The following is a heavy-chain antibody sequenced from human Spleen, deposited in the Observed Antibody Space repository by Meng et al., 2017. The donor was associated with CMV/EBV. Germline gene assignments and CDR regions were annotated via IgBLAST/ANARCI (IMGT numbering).Heavy chain of an antibody. J-gene: IGHJ4*02. CDR3: AKDREGRENYFDY. Sequence: GESLKISCAASGFTFDDYAMHWVRQAPGKGLEWVSLISCDGGSTYYADSVKGRFTISRDNSKNSLYLQMNSLRAEDTAFYYCAKDREGRENYFDYWGQGTLVTVSS. CDR1: GFTFDDYA. D-gene: IGHD1-26*01. V-gene: IGHV3-43D*03. CDR2: ISCDGGST.